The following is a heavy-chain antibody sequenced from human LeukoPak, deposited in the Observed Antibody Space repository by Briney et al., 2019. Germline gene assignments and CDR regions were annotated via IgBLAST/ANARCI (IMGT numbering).Heavy chain of an antibody. D-gene: IGHD3-3*02. Sequence: GGSLRLSCAASGFTLSSYAMSWGRQAPGKGLGWVSAISDTGNTYHADSVKGRFTISRDSSKNTLFLQMNRLRPEDAAVYYCAKAPVTTCRGAFCYPFDYWGLGTLVTVSS. CDR3: AKAPVTTCRGAFCYPFDY. V-gene: IGHV3-23*01. CDR2: ISDTGNT. J-gene: IGHJ4*02. CDR1: GFTLSSYA.